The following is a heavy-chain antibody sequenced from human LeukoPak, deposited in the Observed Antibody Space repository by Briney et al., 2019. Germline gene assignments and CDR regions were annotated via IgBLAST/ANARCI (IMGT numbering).Heavy chain of an antibody. Sequence: ASVKVSCKASGYTFTNNYMHWVRQAPGQGLEWVGIINLSGGSTSNAQRFQGRVTMTRDASTSTVYMELSSLRSEDTAVYYCASPMTFMVRGLHGIDGFDIWGQGTMVTVSS. CDR3: ASPMTFMVRGLHGIDGFDI. D-gene: IGHD3-10*01. V-gene: IGHV1-46*01. CDR1: GYTFTNNY. CDR2: INLSGGST. J-gene: IGHJ3*02.